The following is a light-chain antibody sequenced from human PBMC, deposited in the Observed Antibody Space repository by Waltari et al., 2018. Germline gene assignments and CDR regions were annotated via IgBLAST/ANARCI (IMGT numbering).Light chain of an antibody. CDR1: QNVKNF. V-gene: IGKV3-11*01. CDR3: QQRHSWPLT. J-gene: IGKJ4*01. CDR2: DTS. Sequence: SCKASQNVKNFLAWYQQKPGQAPRLLIYDTSNRATGIPARFSGSGSGTDFTLTISSLEPEDFAVYYCQQRHSWPLTFGGGTKVEIK.